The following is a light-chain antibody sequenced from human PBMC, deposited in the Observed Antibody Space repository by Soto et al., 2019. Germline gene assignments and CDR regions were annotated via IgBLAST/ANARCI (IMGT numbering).Light chain of an antibody. V-gene: IGLV1-47*01. J-gene: IGLJ1*01. CDR1: SCKIGSNY. CDR3: AAWDDSLSGSYV. Sequence: QSVLTQPPSASGTPGHSFTISCSGSSCKIGSNYVYWYQQLPGTAPKLLIYRNNQRPSGVPDRFSGSKSGTSASLAISGLRSEDEADYYCAAWDDSLSGSYVFGTGTKVTVL. CDR2: RNN.